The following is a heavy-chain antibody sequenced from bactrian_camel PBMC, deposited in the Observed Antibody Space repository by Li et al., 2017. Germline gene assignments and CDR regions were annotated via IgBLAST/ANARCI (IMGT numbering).Heavy chain of an antibody. CDR3: AAEDQAPWDMGWICNYNS. Sequence: HVQLVESGGGLVQPGGSLRLSCSVTTWSFSRYWMYWVRQAPGKGLEWVSGIYIDDSKTYYVDSVKGRFTISRDNAKNTLYLQMNSLKPEDTALYTCAAEDQAPWDMGWICNYNSWGQGTQVTVS. V-gene: IGHV3S6*01. CDR1: TWSFSRYW. D-gene: IGHD3*01. J-gene: IGHJ4*01. CDR2: IYIDDSKT.